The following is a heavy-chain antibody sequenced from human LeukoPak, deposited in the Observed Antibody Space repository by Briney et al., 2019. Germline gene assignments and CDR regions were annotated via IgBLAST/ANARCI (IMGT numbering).Heavy chain of an antibody. V-gene: IGHV4-34*01. D-gene: IGHD1-20*01. CDR2: INHSGST. J-gene: IGHJ5*02. CDR3: AREGGYNSWFDP. Sequence: SETLSLTCTVSGGSISSYYWSWIRQPPGKGLEWIGEINHSGSTNYNPSLKSRVTISVDTSKNQFSLKLSSVTAADTAVYYCAREGGYNSWFDPWGQGTLVTVSS. CDR1: GGSISSYY.